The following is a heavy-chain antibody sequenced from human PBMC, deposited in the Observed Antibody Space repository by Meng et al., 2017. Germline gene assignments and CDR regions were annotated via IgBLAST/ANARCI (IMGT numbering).Heavy chain of an antibody. CDR3: ARVMMTTVPYANY. D-gene: IGHD4-17*01. CDR2: IYYSGST. CDR1: GGSGGSGSCY. V-gene: IGHV4-39*07. Sequence: QVQEAGAGLVEAWGPRSRAGRVAGGSGGSGSCYWGWIGQPPGKGLEWIGSIYYSGSTYYNPSLKSRVTISVDTSKNQFSLKLSSVTAADTAVYYCARVMMTTVPYANYWGQGTLVTVSS. J-gene: IGHJ4*02.